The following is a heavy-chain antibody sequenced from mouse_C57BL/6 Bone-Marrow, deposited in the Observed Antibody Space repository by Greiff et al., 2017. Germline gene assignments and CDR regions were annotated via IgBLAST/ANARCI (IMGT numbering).Heavy chain of an antibody. CDR2: IDPANGNT. Sequence: EVQLQQSVADLVRPGASVKLSCTASGFNIKNTYMHWVKQRPEQGLEWIGRIDPANGNTKYAPKVQGQATITADNSSNTTYLQFRSLTSEDTAIYYCAVYAGYFDYWGQGTTLTVSS. J-gene: IGHJ2*01. V-gene: IGHV14-3*01. CDR3: AVYAGYFDY. D-gene: IGHD2-3*01. CDR1: GFNIKNTY.